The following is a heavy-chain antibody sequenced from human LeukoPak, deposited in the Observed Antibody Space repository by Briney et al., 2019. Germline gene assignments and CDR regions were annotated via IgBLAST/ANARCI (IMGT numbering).Heavy chain of an antibody. J-gene: IGHJ6*02. CDR2: MNPNSGNT. CDR3: ARMFIAAAGTHRYYYYGMDV. CDR1: GYTFTSYD. V-gene: IGHV1-8*01. D-gene: IGHD6-13*01. Sequence: ASVKVSCKASGYTFTSYDINWVRQATGQGLEWMGWMNPNSGNTGCAQKFQGRVTMTRNTSISTAYMELSSLRSEDTAVYYCARMFIAAAGTHRYYYYGMDVWGQGTTVTVSS.